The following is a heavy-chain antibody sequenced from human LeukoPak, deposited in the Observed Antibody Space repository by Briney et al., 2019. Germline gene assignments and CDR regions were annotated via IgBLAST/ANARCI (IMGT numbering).Heavy chain of an antibody. CDR1: GGSFSAYY. D-gene: IGHD3-10*01. CDR2: INHSGGT. J-gene: IGHJ4*02. Sequence: SETLSLTCAVYGGSFSAYYWRWIRQPPGKGLNWIGEINHSGGTNYNPSLKRRITISVNTSKNQFSLKLTSVTAADTVIYYCARVDKNGDPTLAYWGQGTLVTVSS. V-gene: IGHV4-34*01. CDR3: ARVDKNGDPTLAY.